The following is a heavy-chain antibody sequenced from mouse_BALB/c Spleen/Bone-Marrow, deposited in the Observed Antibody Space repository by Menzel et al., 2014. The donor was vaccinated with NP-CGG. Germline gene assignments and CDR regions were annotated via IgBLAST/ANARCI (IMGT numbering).Heavy chain of an antibody. CDR2: INPGSGGT. Sequence: VMLVESGAELVRPGTSVKVSCKASGYAFTNYLIEWVKQRPGQGLEWIGVINPGSGGTNYNEKFKGKATLTADNSSNTAYMHLSSLTSDDSAVYFCARGGHGSHWGQGTTLTVSS. V-gene: IGHV1-54*03. CDR1: GYAFTNYL. J-gene: IGHJ2*01. CDR3: ARGGHGSH. D-gene: IGHD2-2*01.